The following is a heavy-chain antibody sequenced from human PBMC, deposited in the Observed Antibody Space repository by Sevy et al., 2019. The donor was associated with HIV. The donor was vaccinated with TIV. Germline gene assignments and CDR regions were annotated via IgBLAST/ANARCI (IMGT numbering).Heavy chain of an antibody. J-gene: IGHJ4*02. CDR3: AGSYSSSWYILYYFEY. Sequence: GGSLRLSCAASGFSFSSYSVSWVRQAPGKGLEWVASIGRSNSYIYYADSVKGRFTISRDNAKNSLFLHMNTLRAEDTAVDYCAGSYSSSWYILYYFEYWGQGTPVTVSS. CDR1: GFSFSSYS. D-gene: IGHD6-13*01. V-gene: IGHV3-21*01. CDR2: IGRSNSYI.